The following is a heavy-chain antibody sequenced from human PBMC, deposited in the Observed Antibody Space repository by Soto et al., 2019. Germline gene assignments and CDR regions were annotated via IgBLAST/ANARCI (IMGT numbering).Heavy chain of an antibody. Sequence: SETLSLTCTVSGGSVSSGDYFWSWLRQSPGKRLEWIAYIYYSGSTNYNPSLKSRATISVDTSKSQVSLTLTSMTAADAALYYCARSPNYAYYGFGVWVQRPCVTLSS. CDR2: IYYSGST. J-gene: IGHJ6*02. D-gene: IGHD3-16*01. CDR1: GGSVSSGDYF. CDR3: ARSPNYAYYGFGV. V-gene: IGHV4-61*08.